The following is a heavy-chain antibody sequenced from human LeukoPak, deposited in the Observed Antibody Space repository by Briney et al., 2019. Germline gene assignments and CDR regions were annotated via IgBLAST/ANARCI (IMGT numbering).Heavy chain of an antibody. CDR3: ARGPSGWGSLDS. Sequence: GGSLRLSCAASGFTFSSYAVSWVRQAPGKGLEWVSAISGSGGSTYYADSVKGRFTISRDNSKNTLYLQVKSLRAEDTAVYYCARGPSGWGSLDSWGQGTLVTVSS. J-gene: IGHJ4*02. D-gene: IGHD7-27*01. CDR1: GFTFSSYA. CDR2: ISGSGGST. V-gene: IGHV3-23*01.